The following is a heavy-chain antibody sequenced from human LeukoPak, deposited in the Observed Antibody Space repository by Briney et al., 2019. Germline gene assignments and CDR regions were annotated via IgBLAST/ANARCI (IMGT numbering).Heavy chain of an antibody. CDR2: ISLTGLT. V-gene: IGHV4-4*02. D-gene: IGHD2-8*01. CDR1: GRSISNTKW. CDR3: SRENGAFSPFGY. Sequence: SGTLSLTCGVSGRSISNTKWWSWVRQPPGQGLVWIGEISLTGLTHYNPSLESRVTVSLDKSKNQLSLNLTSVTAADTAVYYCSRENGAFSPFGYWGQGTLVTVLS. J-gene: IGHJ4*02.